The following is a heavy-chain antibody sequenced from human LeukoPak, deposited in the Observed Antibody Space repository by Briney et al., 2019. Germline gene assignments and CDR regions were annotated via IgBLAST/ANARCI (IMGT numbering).Heavy chain of an antibody. Sequence: SVKVSCKASGFSFTNSAVQWVRQARGQGLEWIEWIVVGSGNTIYVQKFQERVTITRDMSTSTAYMELSSLRSEDTAVYYCAAGYIGGAMVTNAFDIWGQGTMVTVSS. CDR2: IVVGSGNT. CDR1: GFSFTNSA. J-gene: IGHJ3*02. V-gene: IGHV1-58*01. CDR3: AAGYIGGAMVTNAFDI. D-gene: IGHD5-18*01.